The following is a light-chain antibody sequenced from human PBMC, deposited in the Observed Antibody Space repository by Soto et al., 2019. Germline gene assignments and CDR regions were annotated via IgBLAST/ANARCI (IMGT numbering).Light chain of an antibody. V-gene: IGKV3-20*01. CDR1: QSVSSKW. J-gene: IGKJ3*01. CDR3: QQYGASVT. CDR2: GAS. Sequence: EIVFTQSPGTLSLSPGDRATLSCRASQSVSSKWIAWYQQKPGQAPRLLIYGASSRATGIPERFSGSGSGTAFTLTISRLEPEDFAVYYCQQYGASVTFGPGTKVEIK.